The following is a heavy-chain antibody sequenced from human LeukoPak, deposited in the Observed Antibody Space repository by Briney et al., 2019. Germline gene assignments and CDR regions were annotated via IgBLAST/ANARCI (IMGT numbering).Heavy chain of an antibody. V-gene: IGHV4-59*01. Sequence: SETLSLTCTVSGGSISSYYWSWIRQPPGKGLEWIGSIYYSGSTNYNPSLKSRVTISLDTSKNQFSLKLSSVTAADTAVYYCARDLHYGIAAARGFDPWGQGTLVTVSS. J-gene: IGHJ5*02. CDR1: GGSISSYY. CDR2: IYYSGST. CDR3: ARDLHYGIAAARGFDP. D-gene: IGHD6-13*01.